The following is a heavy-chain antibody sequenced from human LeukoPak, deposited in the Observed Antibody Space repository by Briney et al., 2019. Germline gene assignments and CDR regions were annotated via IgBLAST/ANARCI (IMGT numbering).Heavy chain of an antibody. V-gene: IGHV3-43D*03. J-gene: IGHJ4*02. CDR3: AKGTRSSSSGYFDY. CDR2: ISWDGGST. CDR1: GFTFDDYA. D-gene: IGHD6-6*01. Sequence: PGGSLRLSCAASGFTFDDYAMHWVRQAPGKGLEWVSLISWDGGSTYYADSVKGRFTISRDNSKNSLYLQMNRLRAEDTALYYCAKGTRSSSSGYFDYWGQGTLVTVSS.